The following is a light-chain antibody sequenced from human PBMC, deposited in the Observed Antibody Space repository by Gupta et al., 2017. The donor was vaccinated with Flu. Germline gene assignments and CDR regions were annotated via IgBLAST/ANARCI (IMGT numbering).Light chain of an antibody. J-gene: IGKJ3*01. CDR2: LGS. CDR3: MQALQAPPT. Sequence: DLVMTRSPLSLPVTPGEPASISCRSSQSLLHTNGYNYLDWYLQKPGQSPQVLIYLGSYRASGVPDRFSASGSGTEFTLKITRVEAEDVGVYYCMQALQAPPTFGPGTKVEI. CDR1: QSLLHTNGYNY. V-gene: IGKV2-28*01.